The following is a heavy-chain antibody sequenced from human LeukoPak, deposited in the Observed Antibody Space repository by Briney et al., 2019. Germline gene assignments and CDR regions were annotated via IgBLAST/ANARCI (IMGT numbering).Heavy chain of an antibody. D-gene: IGHD3-3*01. CDR3: ARQALSTFLEWLSAVDY. CDR2: IYYSGST. CDR1: GGSISSSSYY. Sequence: SETLSLTCTVSGGSISSSSYYWGWIRQPPGKGLEWIGSIYYSGSTYYNPSLKSRVTISVDTSKNQFSLKLSSVTAADTAVYYCARQALSTFLEWLSAVDYWGQGTLVTVSS. J-gene: IGHJ4*02. V-gene: IGHV4-39*01.